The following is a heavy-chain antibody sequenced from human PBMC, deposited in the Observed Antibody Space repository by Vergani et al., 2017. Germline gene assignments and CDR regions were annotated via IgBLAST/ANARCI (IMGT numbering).Heavy chain of an antibody. CDR2: IVVGSGNT. CDR1: GFTFTSSA. D-gene: IGHD6-19*01. CDR3: ATDRGAVAGTAEYFEH. J-gene: IGHJ1*01. Sequence: QMQLVQSGPEVKKPGTSVKVSCKASGFTFTSSAMQWVRQARGQRLEWIGWIVVGSGNTNYAQKFQGRVTMTEDTSTDTAYMELSSLRSEDTAVYYCATDRGAVAGTAEYFEHWGQGTLVTVSS. V-gene: IGHV1-58*02.